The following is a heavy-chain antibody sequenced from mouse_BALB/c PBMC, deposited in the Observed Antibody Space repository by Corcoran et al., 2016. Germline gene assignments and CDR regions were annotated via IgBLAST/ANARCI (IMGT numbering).Heavy chain of an antibody. CDR3: ARSTGPFMDY. V-gene: IGHV8-12*01. CDR2: IYWDDDK. Sequence: QVTLKESGTGILQPSQTLSLTCSFSGFSLSTSGMGVSWIRQPSGKGLEWLAHIYWDDDKRYNPTLKSRLTISKDTSRNQVFLKITSVDTADTATYYCARSTGPFMDYWGQGTSVTVSS. D-gene: IGHD4-1*01. J-gene: IGHJ4*01. CDR1: GFSLSTSGMG.